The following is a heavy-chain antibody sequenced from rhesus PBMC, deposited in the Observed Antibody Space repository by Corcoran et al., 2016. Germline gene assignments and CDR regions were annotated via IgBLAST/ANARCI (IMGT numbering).Heavy chain of an antibody. V-gene: IGHV4-143*01. D-gene: IGHD4-29*01. CDR3: ARHPDYGSRPLDV. CDR2: INGNSAST. J-gene: IGHJ5-2*02. Sequence: QVQLQESGPGLVKPSETLSLTCTVSGGSISGYYYWSWIRQPPGKGLEWIGGINGNSASTYTNPSLKSRVTISKDTSKNQFSLKLSSVTAADTAVYYCARHPDYGSRPLDVWGRGVLVTVSS. CDR1: GGSISGYYY.